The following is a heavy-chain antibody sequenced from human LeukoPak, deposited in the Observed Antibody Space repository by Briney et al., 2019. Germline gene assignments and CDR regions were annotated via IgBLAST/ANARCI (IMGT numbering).Heavy chain of an antibody. Sequence: SVKVSCKASGFTFTTSAVQWVRQARGQRLEGRGGIVVGSGNTNYAQKFQERVIITRDMSTSTAYMELSSVRSEDTAVYYCAAGGPADYRSIYDYGMDFWGRGTTVTVSS. V-gene: IGHV1-58*01. CDR3: AAGGPADYRSIYDYGMDF. CDR1: GFTFTTSA. D-gene: IGHD4-11*01. J-gene: IGHJ6*04. CDR2: IVVGSGNT.